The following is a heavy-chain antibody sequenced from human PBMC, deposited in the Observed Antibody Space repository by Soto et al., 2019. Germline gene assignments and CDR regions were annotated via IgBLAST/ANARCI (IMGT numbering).Heavy chain of an antibody. J-gene: IGHJ4*02. V-gene: IGHV2-70*11. Sequence: QTLTLTCTFSAFSLSTGGVGVGWIRQPPGKALEWLARIDWDDDKYYSTSLKTRLTISKDTSKNQVVLTMTNMDPVDTATYYCARATYYYDSSGYASIYFDYWGQGTLVTVSS. CDR3: ARATYYYDSSGYASIYFDY. CDR1: AFSLSTGGVG. CDR2: IDWDDDK. D-gene: IGHD3-22*01.